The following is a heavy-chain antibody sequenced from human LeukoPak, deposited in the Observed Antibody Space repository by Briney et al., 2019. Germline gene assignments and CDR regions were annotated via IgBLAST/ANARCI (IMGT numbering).Heavy chain of an antibody. CDR2: INHSGST. CDR3: ARDLLPGLYFDY. CDR1: GGSSSGYY. V-gene: IGHV4-34*01. D-gene: IGHD1-14*01. J-gene: IGHJ4*02. Sequence: PSETLSLTCAVYGGSSSGYYWSWIRQPPGKGLEWIGEINHSGSTNYNPSLKSRVTISVDTSKNQFSLKLSSVTAADTAVYYCARDLLPGLYFDYWGQGTLVTVSS.